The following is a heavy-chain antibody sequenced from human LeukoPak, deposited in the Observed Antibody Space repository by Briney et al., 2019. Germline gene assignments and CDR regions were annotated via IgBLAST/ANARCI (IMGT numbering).Heavy chain of an antibody. CDR1: GYTFTSYD. V-gene: IGHV1-8*03. Sequence: ASVKVSCKASGYTFTSYDINWVRQATGQGLEWMGWMNPNSGNTGYAQKFQGRVTITRNTSISTAYMELSSLRSEDTAVYYCARGSSSSWYLGFYYYYMDVWGKGTTVTVSS. CDR3: ARGSSSSWYLGFYYYYMDV. D-gene: IGHD6-13*01. CDR2: MNPNSGNT. J-gene: IGHJ6*03.